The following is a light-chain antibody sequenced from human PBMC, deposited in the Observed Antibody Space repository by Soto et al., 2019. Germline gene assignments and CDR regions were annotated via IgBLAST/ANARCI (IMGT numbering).Light chain of an antibody. CDR3: KSYAGSNNYV. Sequence: QPVLTQPPSASGSPGQSVTISCTGAKNDIGLYDFVSWYQHHPGKAPRLIIYEVVQRPSGVPDRFSGSKSGNTASLTVSGLPAADEADYFCKSYAGSNNYVFG. V-gene: IGLV2-8*01. CDR2: EVV. CDR1: KNDIGLYDF. J-gene: IGLJ1*01.